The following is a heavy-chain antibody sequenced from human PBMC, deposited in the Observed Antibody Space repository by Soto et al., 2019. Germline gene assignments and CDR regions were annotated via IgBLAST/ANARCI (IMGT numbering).Heavy chain of an antibody. CDR3: ARAWWELTAFDY. V-gene: IGHV3-21*01. CDR2: ISSTGNNI. D-gene: IGHD2-15*01. CDR1: GFTFNSFG. J-gene: IGHJ4*02. Sequence: GGSLRLSCAASGFTFNSFGMSWVRQAPGKGLEWVSSISSTGNNIYYADSVKGRFTISRDNAKNSLYLQINSLRAEDTAVYYCARAWWELTAFDYWGRGTQVTVSS.